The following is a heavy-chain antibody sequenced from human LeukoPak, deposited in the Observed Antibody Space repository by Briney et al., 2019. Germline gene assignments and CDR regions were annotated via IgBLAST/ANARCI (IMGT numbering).Heavy chain of an antibody. D-gene: IGHD5-12*01. V-gene: IGHV3-48*01. CDR2: ITSSSGTI. Sequence: PGGSLRLSCAASGFTFSSYSMNWVRQAPGKGLEWVAYITSSSGTIYYADSVKGRFTVSRDNAKNSLYLQMNSLRAEDTAVYYCAKAYSGATYYFDYWGQGTLVTVSS. CDR1: GFTFSSYS. J-gene: IGHJ4*02. CDR3: AKAYSGATYYFDY.